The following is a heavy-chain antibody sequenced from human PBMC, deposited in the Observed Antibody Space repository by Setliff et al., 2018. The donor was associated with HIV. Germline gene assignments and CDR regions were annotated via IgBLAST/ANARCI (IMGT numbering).Heavy chain of an antibody. V-gene: IGHV1-2*06. CDR1: GYTFTDYY. J-gene: IGHJ3*02. CDR2: INPNNGGT. D-gene: IGHD3-22*01. CDR3: ARDGYYDSSGYSAFDI. Sequence: ASVKVSCKASGYTFTDYYIHWVRQAPGQGLEWMGRINPNNGGTNYAQKFQGRVTMTRDTSISTACMELSRLRSDDTAVYYCARDGYYDSSGYSAFDIWGQGTMVTVSS.